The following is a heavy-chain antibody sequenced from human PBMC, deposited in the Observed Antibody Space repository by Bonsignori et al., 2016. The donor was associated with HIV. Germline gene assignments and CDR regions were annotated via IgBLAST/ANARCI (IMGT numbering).Heavy chain of an antibody. Sequence: WVRQAPGQGPEWMGWMNPITGGKNHPQRFKGRVTVTWDTSISTAYMEVTRLKSDDTAVYYCARGWTSSSGQYYALNFQYWGQGTLVTVSS. CDR3: ARGWTSSSGQYYALNFQY. J-gene: IGHJ1*01. V-gene: IGHV1-2*02. D-gene: IGHD3-22*01. CDR2: MNPITGGK.